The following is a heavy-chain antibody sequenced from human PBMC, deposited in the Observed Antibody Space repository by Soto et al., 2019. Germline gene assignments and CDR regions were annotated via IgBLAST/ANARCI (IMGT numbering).Heavy chain of an antibody. CDR1: GFTFSSYW. Sequence: GGSLRLSCAASGFTFSSYWMSWFRQAPGKGLEWVANIKQDGSEKYYVDSVKGRFTISRDNAKNSLYLQMNSLRAEDTAVYYFARDLADYDVWSGYYTGFYWGQGTLVPVSS. CDR2: IKQDGSEK. CDR3: ARDLADYDVWSGYYTGFY. J-gene: IGHJ4*02. V-gene: IGHV3-7*01. D-gene: IGHD3-3*01.